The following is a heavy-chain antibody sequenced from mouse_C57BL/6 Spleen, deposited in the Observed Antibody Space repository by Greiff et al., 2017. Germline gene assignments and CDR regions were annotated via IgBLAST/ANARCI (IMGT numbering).Heavy chain of an antibody. CDR2: IYPGSGST. V-gene: IGHV1-55*01. CDR3: ARYDYEGLYSMDY. J-gene: IGHJ4*01. Sequence: QVQLQQPGAELVKPGASVKMSCKASGYTFTSYWITWVKQRPGQGLEWIGDIYPGSGSTNYNEKFKSKATLTVDTSSSTAYMQLSSLTSEDSAVYYCARYDYEGLYSMDYWGQGTSVTVSA. D-gene: IGHD2-4*01. CDR1: GYTFTSYW.